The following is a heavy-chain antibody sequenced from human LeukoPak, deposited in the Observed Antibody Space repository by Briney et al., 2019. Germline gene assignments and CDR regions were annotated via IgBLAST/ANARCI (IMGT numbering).Heavy chain of an antibody. CDR3: AREERGHLVGY. Sequence: GGSLRLSCATSGFTFSDYAMHWVRQAPGKGLEWVALITYDDGRRRYYADSVKGRFTISRDNSKNTLSLQMNSLRSDDTAVYYCAREERGHLVGYWGQGTLV. CDR1: GFTFSDYA. CDR2: ITYDDGRRR. V-gene: IGHV3-30*04. D-gene: IGHD6-6*01. J-gene: IGHJ4*02.